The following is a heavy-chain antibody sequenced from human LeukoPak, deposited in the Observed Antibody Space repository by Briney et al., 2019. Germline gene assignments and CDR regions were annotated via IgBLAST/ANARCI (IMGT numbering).Heavy chain of an antibody. CDR1: GFTFSSYW. Sequence: GGSLRLSCAASGFTFSSYWMHWVRHAPGKGLVWVTRINSDGSSTSYADSVKGRFTISRDNAKNTLYLQMNSLRAEDTAVYYCARELGDDYGDYWGQGTLVTVSS. J-gene: IGHJ4*02. D-gene: IGHD3-10*01. CDR2: INSDGSST. V-gene: IGHV3-74*01. CDR3: ARELGDDYGDY.